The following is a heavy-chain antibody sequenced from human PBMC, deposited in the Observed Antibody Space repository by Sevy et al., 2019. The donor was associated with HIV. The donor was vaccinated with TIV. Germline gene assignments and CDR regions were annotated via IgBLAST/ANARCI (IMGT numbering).Heavy chain of an antibody. D-gene: IGHD3-3*01. CDR2: IYYSGST. Sequence: SETLSLTCTVSGGSISSSSYYWGWIHQPPGKGLEWIGSIYYSGSTYYNPSLKSRVTISVDTSKNQFSLKLSSVTAAETAVYYCARQPLGPLTIFGVDYYYYGMDVWGQGTTVTVSS. J-gene: IGHJ6*02. CDR1: GGSISSSSYY. CDR3: ARQPLGPLTIFGVDYYYYGMDV. V-gene: IGHV4-39*01.